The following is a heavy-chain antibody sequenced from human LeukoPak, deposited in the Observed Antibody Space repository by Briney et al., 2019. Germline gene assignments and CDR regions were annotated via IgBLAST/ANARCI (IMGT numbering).Heavy chain of an antibody. Sequence: SETLSLTCTVSGGSISSYYWSWIRQPPGKGLEWIGYIYYSGSTNYNPSLKTRVTISVDTSKNQFSLKLNSVTAADMAVYYCARHRSDYTDGTFDYWGQGTLVTVSS. J-gene: IGHJ4*02. CDR1: GGSISSYY. CDR2: IYYSGST. CDR3: ARHRSDYTDGTFDY. V-gene: IGHV4-59*08. D-gene: IGHD4-17*01.